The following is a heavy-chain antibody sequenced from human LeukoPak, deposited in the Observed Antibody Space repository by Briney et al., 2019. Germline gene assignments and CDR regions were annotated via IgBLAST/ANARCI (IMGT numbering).Heavy chain of an antibody. V-gene: IGHV3-74*01. J-gene: IGHJ4*02. D-gene: IGHD3-10*01. CDR2: IDNDGSTT. Sequence: GGSLRLSCGASGFTFSSYWMHWVRQAPGKGLVWVSRIDNDGSTTAYADSVKGRFTISRDNAKDTLYLQMNSLRAEDTAVYYCARDEKDYYGSGSYNYWGQGILVTVSS. CDR1: GFTFSSYW. CDR3: ARDEKDYYGSGSYNY.